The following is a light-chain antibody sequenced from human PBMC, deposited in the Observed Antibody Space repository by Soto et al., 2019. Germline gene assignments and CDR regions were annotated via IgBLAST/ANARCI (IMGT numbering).Light chain of an antibody. CDR1: QSVSTNY. CDR3: QQYGVSPAT. Sequence: EIVMTQSPCILSLSPGSGPTLPCRASQSVSTNYLALYQQNTGQAPRIXIYGTSTRASGIPDRFSGSGYGTDFNLTITRLEAEDFAVYFCQQYGVSPATFGGGTKVDIK. J-gene: IGKJ4*01. CDR2: GTS. V-gene: IGKV3-20*01.